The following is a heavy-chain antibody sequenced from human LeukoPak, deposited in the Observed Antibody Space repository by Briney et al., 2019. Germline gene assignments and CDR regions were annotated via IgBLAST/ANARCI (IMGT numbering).Heavy chain of an antibody. CDR3: ARNWNYYDQ. D-gene: IGHD1-1*01. CDR2: IYSGGNT. Sequence: GGSLRLSCAASGFTVSSNYMNWVRQAPGKGLEWVSVIYSGGNTYYADSVKGRFTISRDNAKNTLYLQMNSLRAEDTALYHCARNWNYYDQWGQGTLVTVSS. J-gene: IGHJ4*02. CDR1: GFTVSSNY. V-gene: IGHV3-53*01.